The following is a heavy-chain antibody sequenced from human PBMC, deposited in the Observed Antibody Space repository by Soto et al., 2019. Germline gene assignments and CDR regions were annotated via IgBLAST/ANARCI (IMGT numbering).Heavy chain of an antibody. CDR2: ISSDGDKM. CDR3: ALKYCSDVSCCPYFYY. D-gene: IGHD2-15*01. J-gene: IGHJ4*02. V-gene: IGHV3-74*01. CDR1: GLGFSRFY. Sequence: GGSLRLSCTASGLGFSRFYIHWVRQAPGKGLEWVARISSDGDKMDYADSVKGRFTISRDNARNTLYLQMNNLRADDTGAYYCALKYCSDVSCCPYFYYWGQGTLVTVSS.